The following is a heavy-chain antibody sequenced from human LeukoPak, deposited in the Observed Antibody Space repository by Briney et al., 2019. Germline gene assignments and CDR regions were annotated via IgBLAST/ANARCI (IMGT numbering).Heavy chain of an antibody. J-gene: IGHJ4*02. D-gene: IGHD6-19*01. V-gene: IGHV3-64*01. Sequence: PGGSLRLSCAASGFTFSTYTMHWVRQAPGKGLEYVSVISGNGDITYYANPMKGRFTISRDNSKNTLYLQMGSLRPEDMAVYYCRAVAATNEVDYWGQGTLVTVSS. CDR1: GFTFSTYT. CDR3: RAVAATNEVDY. CDR2: ISGNGDIT.